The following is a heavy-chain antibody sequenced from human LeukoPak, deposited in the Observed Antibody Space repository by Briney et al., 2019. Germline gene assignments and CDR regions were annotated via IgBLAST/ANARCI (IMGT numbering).Heavy chain of an antibody. D-gene: IGHD3-22*01. CDR3: VRLRRNNDRSGYYYYYDY. CDR1: GYTFSDFS. V-gene: IGHV3-21*01. Sequence: GGSLTLSCAASGYTFSDFSVNWVRQAPGKGLEWVSSISVRSNYRYYADSVRGRFTISRDDARDSLFLQMNSLRAEDTAVYFCVRLRRNNDRSGYYYYYDYWSQGTLVTVSS. CDR2: ISVRSNYR. J-gene: IGHJ4*02.